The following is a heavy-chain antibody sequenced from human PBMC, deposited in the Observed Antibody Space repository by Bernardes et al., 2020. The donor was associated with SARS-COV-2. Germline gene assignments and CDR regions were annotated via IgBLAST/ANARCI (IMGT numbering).Heavy chain of an antibody. CDR2: IFSNDEK. V-gene: IGHV2-26*01. D-gene: IGHD3-16*02. Sequence: PTLVKPTETLTLTCTVSGFSLSNARMGVSWIRQPPGKALEWLAHIFSNDEKSYSTSLKSRLTISKDTSKSQVVLTMTNMDPVDTATYYCARIGSYRHYYYYYGMDVWGQGTTVTVSS. CDR1: GFSLSNARMG. J-gene: IGHJ6*02. CDR3: ARIGSYRHYYYYYGMDV.